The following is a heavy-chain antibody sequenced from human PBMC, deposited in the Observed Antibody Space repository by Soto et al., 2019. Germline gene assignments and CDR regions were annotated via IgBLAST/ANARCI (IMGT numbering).Heavy chain of an antibody. J-gene: IGHJ4*02. Sequence: EVQLVQSGAQVKKPGESLKISCQSYGYRFSSCWIGWVRQMPGKGLECMGIAQPGYSATRYSPAFQGHVTISADESTKTDYLQWSSLRASDTAMYFGARHGYSSSWDPDHWGQGNLVTVSS. D-gene: IGHD6-13*01. CDR1: GYRFSSCW. CDR2: AQPGYSAT. CDR3: ARHGYSSSWDPDH. V-gene: IGHV5-51*01.